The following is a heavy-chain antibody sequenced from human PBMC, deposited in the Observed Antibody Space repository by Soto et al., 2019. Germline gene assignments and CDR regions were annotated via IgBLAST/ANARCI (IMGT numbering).Heavy chain of an antibody. J-gene: IGHJ4*02. CDR1: GFTFSSYG. CDR2: IWYDGSNK. D-gene: IGHD2-2*01. V-gene: IGHV3-33*01. Sequence: LRLSCAASGFTFSSYGMHWVRQAPGKGLEWVAVIWYDGSNKYYADSVKGRFTISRDNSKNTLYLQMNSLRDEDTAVYYCARTLVVPAGPPGYWGQGTLVTVSS. CDR3: ARTLVVPAGPPGY.